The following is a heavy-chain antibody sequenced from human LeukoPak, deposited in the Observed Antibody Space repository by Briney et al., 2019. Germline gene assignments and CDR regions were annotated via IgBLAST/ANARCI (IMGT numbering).Heavy chain of an antibody. D-gene: IGHD3-22*01. CDR2: IRSKAYGGTT. V-gene: IGHV3-49*04. CDR3: TSRYYYDSSGYLY. Sequence: GGSLRLSCAASGFTFSSYSMNWVRQAPGKGLEGVGLIRSKAYGGTTEYAESVKGRFTISRNDSKSIAYLQMNSLKTEDTAVYYCTSRYYYDSSGYLYWGQGTLVTVSS. J-gene: IGHJ4*02. CDR1: GFTFSSYS.